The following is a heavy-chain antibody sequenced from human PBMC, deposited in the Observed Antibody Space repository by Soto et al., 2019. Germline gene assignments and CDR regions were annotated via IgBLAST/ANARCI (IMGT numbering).Heavy chain of an antibody. Sequence: GASVKLSCKDSGGTISSNTISWVRQAPGQGLEWMGRIIPILGIANYAQKFQGRVTITADKSTSTAYMELNSLRVEDTAVYYCARIQLDTIMALDYWGQGTPVTVSS. CDR3: ARIQLDTIMALDY. CDR2: IIPILGIA. CDR1: GGTISSNT. D-gene: IGHD1-1*01. V-gene: IGHV1-69*02. J-gene: IGHJ4*02.